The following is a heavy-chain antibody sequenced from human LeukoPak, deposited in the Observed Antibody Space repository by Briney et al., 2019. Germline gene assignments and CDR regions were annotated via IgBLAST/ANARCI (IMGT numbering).Heavy chain of an antibody. CDR2: IYTSGSP. D-gene: IGHD3-16*02. CDR1: GGSISSGSYY. Sequence: SETLSLTCTVSGGSISSGSYYWSWIRQPAGKGLEWIGRIYTSGSPNYNPSLKSRVTISVDTSKNQFSLKLSSVTAADTAVYYCARGANLGYYDYVWGSYRYPYYFDYWGQGTLVTVSS. CDR3: ARGANLGYYDYVWGSYRYPYYFDY. J-gene: IGHJ4*02. V-gene: IGHV4-61*02.